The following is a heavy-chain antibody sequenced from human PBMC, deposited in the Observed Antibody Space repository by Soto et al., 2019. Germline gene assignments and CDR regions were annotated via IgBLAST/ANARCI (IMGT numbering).Heavy chain of an antibody. J-gene: IGHJ6*02. V-gene: IGHV3-30-3*01. Sequence: GGSLRLSCAASGFTFSSYAMHWVRQAPGKGLEWVAVISYDGSNKYYADSVKGRFTISRDNSKKTLYLQMNSLRAEDTAVYYCARDREALGSTSYYYYGMDVWGQGTTVTVSS. D-gene: IGHD2-2*01. CDR3: ARDREALGSTSYYYYGMDV. CDR1: GFTFSSYA. CDR2: ISYDGSNK.